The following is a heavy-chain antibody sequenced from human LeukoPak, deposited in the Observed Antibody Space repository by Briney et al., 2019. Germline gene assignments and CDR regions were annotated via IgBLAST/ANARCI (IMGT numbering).Heavy chain of an antibody. CDR1: GFTFTSYW. Sequence: QPGGSLRLSCAASGFTFTSYWMSWVRQAPGKGLEWVSAISGSGGSTYYAGSVKGRFTISRDNSKNTLYLQMNSLRAEDTAVYYCAKVAARIVVVITFWDYWGQGTLVTVSS. CDR3: AKVAARIVVVITFWDY. CDR2: ISGSGGST. V-gene: IGHV3-23*01. D-gene: IGHD3-22*01. J-gene: IGHJ4*02.